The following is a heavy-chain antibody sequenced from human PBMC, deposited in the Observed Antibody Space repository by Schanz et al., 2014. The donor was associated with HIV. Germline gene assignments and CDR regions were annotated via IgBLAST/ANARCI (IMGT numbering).Heavy chain of an antibody. Sequence: EVQLVESGGGLVQPGGSLRLSCVASGFTFSTYAMSWVRQAPGKGLEWVSGMRGSDDSTFYADSVKGRFTISRDNSKNTVYLQMNSLRAEDTAVYYCANEEVPNDYWGQGTLVTVSS. CDR3: ANEEVPNDY. CDR2: MRGSDDST. CDR1: GFTFSTYA. V-gene: IGHV3-23*04. J-gene: IGHJ4*02.